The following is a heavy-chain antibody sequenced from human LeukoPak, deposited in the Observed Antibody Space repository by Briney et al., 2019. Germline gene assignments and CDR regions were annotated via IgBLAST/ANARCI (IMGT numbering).Heavy chain of an antibody. V-gene: IGHV3-23*01. CDR3: AKASGSGSPRADAFDI. CDR2: ISGSGGST. D-gene: IGHD3-10*01. CDR1: GFTFSSYA. Sequence: PGGSLRLSCAASGFTFSSYAMSWVRQAPGKGLEWVSAISGSGGSTYYADSVKGRFTISRDNSKNTLYLQMNSLRAEDTAVYYCAKASGSGSPRADAFDIWGQGTMVTVSS. J-gene: IGHJ3*02.